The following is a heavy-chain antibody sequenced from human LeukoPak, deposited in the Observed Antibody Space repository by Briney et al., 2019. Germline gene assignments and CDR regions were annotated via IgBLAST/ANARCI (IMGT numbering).Heavy chain of an antibody. Sequence: GGSLRLSCAASGFTFSNAWMSWVRQAPGKGLEWVGRIKSKTDGGTTDYAAPVKGRFTISRDDSKNTPYLQMSSLKTEDTAVYYCTTGTTDIVVVPAAPSAFDIWGQGTMVTVSS. CDR1: GFTFSNAW. J-gene: IGHJ3*02. CDR3: TTGTTDIVVVPAAPSAFDI. CDR2: IKSKTDGGTT. V-gene: IGHV3-15*01. D-gene: IGHD2-2*01.